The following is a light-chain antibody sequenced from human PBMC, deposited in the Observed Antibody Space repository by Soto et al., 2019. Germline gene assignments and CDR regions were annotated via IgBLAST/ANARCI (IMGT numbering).Light chain of an antibody. CDR2: GTS. Sequence: EIVLTQSPGTLSLSPGESATLSCRASQSVSSSYLAWYQQKPGQAPRLLIYGTSNRATGISDRFSGSGSGTDFTLTISRLEPEDFAVYHCQQYGNSPWTFGQGTKVDI. V-gene: IGKV3-20*01. CDR3: QQYGNSPWT. J-gene: IGKJ1*01. CDR1: QSVSSSY.